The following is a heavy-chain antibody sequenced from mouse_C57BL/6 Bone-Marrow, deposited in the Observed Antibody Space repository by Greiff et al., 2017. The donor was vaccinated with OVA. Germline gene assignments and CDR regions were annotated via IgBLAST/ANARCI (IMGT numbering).Heavy chain of an antibody. CDR2: IDPSDSYT. D-gene: IGHD2-3*01. V-gene: IGHV1-50*01. Sequence: QVQLQQPGAELVKPGASVKLSCKASGYTFTSYWMQWVKQRPGQGLEWIGEIDPSDSYTNYNQKFKGKATLTVDTSSSTAYMQLSSLTSEDSAVYYCARDPDGPYAMDYWGQGTTVTVSS. J-gene: IGHJ4*01. CDR1: GYTFTSYW. CDR3: ARDPDGPYAMDY.